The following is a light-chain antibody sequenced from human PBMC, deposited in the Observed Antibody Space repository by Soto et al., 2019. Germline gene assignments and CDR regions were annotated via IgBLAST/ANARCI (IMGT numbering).Light chain of an antibody. CDR3: SSYTSSSTLPYV. J-gene: IGLJ1*01. V-gene: IGLV2-14*01. Sequence: QSVLTQPASVSGFPGRSITISCTGTSSDVGGYNYVSWYQQHPGKAPKLMIYDVSNRPSGVSNRFSGSKSGNTASLTISGLQAEDEADYYCSSYTSSSTLPYVFGTGTKVTVL. CDR1: SSDVGGYNY. CDR2: DVS.